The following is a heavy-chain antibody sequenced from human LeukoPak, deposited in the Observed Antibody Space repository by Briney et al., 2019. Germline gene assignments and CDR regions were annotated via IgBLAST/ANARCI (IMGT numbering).Heavy chain of an antibody. CDR1: EFTFTSYA. CDR2: ISGSARST. V-gene: IGHV3-23*01. D-gene: IGHD4-17*01. J-gene: IGHJ4*02. Sequence: GGSLRLSCAASEFTFTSYAMSWVRQAPGKGLEWVSAISGSARSTFYADSVKGRFTISRDNSKDMVYLHMNSLRAEDTAIYYCAKDLTSYDYGDYGGSDYWGQGTLVTVSS. CDR3: AKDLTSYDYGDYGGSDY.